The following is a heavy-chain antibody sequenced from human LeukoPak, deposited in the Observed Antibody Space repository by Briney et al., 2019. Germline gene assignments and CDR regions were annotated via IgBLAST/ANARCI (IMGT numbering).Heavy chain of an antibody. CDR1: GGTFNSYA. Sequence: TVKVSCKASGGTFNSYAISWVRQAPGQGFEWMGGFIPIFGTANYAQKFQGRVRITADESTSTAYMDLNSLRSEDTAVYYCARSPPGLIYMDVWGKGTTVSVSS. CDR2: FIPIFGTA. J-gene: IGHJ6*03. CDR3: ARSPPGLIYMDV. V-gene: IGHV1-69*13. D-gene: IGHD2-8*01.